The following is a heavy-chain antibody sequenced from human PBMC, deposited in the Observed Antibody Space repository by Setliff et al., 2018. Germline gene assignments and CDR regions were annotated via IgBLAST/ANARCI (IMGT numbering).Heavy chain of an antibody. D-gene: IGHD2-21*02. Sequence: CKASADTFTGYSVHWVRQAPGQGLEWMGRINGNSGVTKYAQKFQGRVTMTSETSISIVYMDLTRLTSDDTAVYYCAQTKGFVDGYLDPWGQGTLVTVSS. CDR3: AQTKGFVDGYLDP. J-gene: IGHJ5*02. CDR1: ADTFTGYS. CDR2: INGNSGVT. V-gene: IGHV1-2*06.